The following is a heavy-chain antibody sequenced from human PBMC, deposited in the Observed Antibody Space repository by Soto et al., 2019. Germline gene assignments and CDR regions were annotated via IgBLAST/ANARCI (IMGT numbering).Heavy chain of an antibody. D-gene: IGHD3-10*01. Sequence: ASVKVSCKVSGYAFSFGFSWVRQAPGQGLEWMGWISASDGSTNSASKFRGRISMTTDTSTHTAYLDLLSLTSDDTDMYFCATYYFGSGSYYRFDNRGKGTRFTVSS. CDR3: ATYYFGSGSYYRFDN. J-gene: IGHJ4*02. CDR2: ISASDGST. V-gene: IGHV1-18*01. CDR1: GYAFSFG.